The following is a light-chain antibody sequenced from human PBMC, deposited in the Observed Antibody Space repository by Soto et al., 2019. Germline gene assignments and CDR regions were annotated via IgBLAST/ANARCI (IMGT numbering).Light chain of an antibody. J-gene: IGLJ1*01. CDR3: QSYDSSLSGYV. Sequence: QSVLTQPPSVSAAPGQRVTISCTGSSSNIGAGYDVHWYQQLPGSAPKLLIYAYNNRPSGVPDRFSGSKSGKSASLAITGLQAEDEADYYCQSYDSSLSGYVFGIGTKVTVL. V-gene: IGLV1-40*01. CDR2: AYN. CDR1: SSNIGAGYD.